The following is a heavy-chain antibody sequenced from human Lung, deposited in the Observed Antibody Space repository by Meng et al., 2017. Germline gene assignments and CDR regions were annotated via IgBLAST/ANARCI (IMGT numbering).Heavy chain of an antibody. CDR3: ARGRRNEPLFDY. V-gene: IGHV1-69*13. Sequence: QVHLVQSGAEVKKPGSSLKVSCKTSGGSFSTHTFSWVRQAPGQGLEWMGGLIAVFDKTKAAPRFQDRVTFTADESTSTAYMELSSLTFDDTAVYFCARGRRNEPLFDYWGQGTLVTVSS. CDR1: GGSFSTHT. D-gene: IGHD1-14*01. CDR2: LIAVFDKT. J-gene: IGHJ4*02.